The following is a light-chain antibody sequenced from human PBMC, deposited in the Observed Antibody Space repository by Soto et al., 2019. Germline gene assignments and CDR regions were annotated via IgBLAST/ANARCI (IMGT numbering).Light chain of an antibody. CDR3: QQYGSSPLT. J-gene: IGKJ4*01. CDR2: GAS. V-gene: IGKV3-20*01. CDR1: QSVSSSY. Sequence: ESGLTQAPGTLSLSPGERGTLSCRASQSVSSSYLAWYQQKPGQAPRLLIYGASSRATGIPDRFSGSGSGTDFTLTISRLEPEDFAVYYCQQYGSSPLTFGGGTKVDIK.